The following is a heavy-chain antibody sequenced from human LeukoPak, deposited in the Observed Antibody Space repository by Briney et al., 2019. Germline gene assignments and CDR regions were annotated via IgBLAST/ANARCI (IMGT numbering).Heavy chain of an antibody. D-gene: IGHD5-18*01. Sequence: SETLSLTCAVYGGSFSGYYWSWIRQPPGKGLEGIGEINHSGSTNYNPSLKSRVTISVDTSKNQFSLKLSSVTAADTAVYYCACGYSYGRDRYWGQGALVTVSS. CDR2: INHSGST. J-gene: IGHJ4*02. V-gene: IGHV4-34*01. CDR3: ACGYSYGRDRY. CDR1: GGSFSGYY.